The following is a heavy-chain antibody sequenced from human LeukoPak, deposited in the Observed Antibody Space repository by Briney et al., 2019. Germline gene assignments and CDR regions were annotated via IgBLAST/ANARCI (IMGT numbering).Heavy chain of an antibody. D-gene: IGHD6-13*01. Sequence: GGSLRLSCVVSGFILSDHYMDWVRQAPGKGLEWVGRSRNKANNYRAEYAASVKGRITISRDDSNNSLYLHMSSLETDDTAIYYCARERAAGSIDYWGQGTLVTVSS. V-gene: IGHV3-72*01. J-gene: IGHJ4*02. CDR1: GFILSDHY. CDR2: SRNKANNYRA. CDR3: ARERAAGSIDY.